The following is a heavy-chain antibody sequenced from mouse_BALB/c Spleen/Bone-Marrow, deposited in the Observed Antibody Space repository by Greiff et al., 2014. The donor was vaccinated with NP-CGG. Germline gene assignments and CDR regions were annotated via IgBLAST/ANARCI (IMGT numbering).Heavy chain of an antibody. Sequence: VQLKASGGGLVQPGGSLKLSCAASGFDFSRYWMSWVRQAPGKGLEWIGEINPDSRTINYTPSLKDKFIISRDNAKNTLYLQMSKVRSEDTALYYCARPGYYGYQNVWGAGTTVTVSS. CDR1: GFDFSRYW. J-gene: IGHJ1*01. V-gene: IGHV4-1*02. CDR3: ARPGYYGYQNV. CDR2: INPDSRTI. D-gene: IGHD1-2*01.